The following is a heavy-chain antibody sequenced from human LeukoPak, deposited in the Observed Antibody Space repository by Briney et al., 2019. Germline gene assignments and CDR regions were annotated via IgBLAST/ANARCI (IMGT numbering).Heavy chain of an antibody. CDR2: IKEDGSAT. CDR1: GFTFSTYW. Sequence: GGSLRLSCAASGFTFSTYWMTWVRQAPGKGPEWVANIKEDGSATYYVDSVKGRFTISRDNAKKSLYLQMNSLRAEDTAVYYCARDSPGYLAYDSWGRGTLVTVSS. CDR3: ARDSPGYLAYDS. D-gene: IGHD1-1*01. V-gene: IGHV3-7*04. J-gene: IGHJ4*02.